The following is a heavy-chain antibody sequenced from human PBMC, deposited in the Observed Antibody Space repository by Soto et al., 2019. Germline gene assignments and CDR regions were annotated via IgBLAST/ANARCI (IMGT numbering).Heavy chain of an antibody. J-gene: IGHJ4*02. Sequence: QVQLQESGPGLVKPSETLSLTCTVSGGSVSSGSYYWSWIRQPPGKGLEWIGYIYYSGSTNYNPSLKSRVTISVDTSKNQFSLKLSSVTAADTAVYYCATITYCGGDCYMWADYWGQGTLVTVSS. V-gene: IGHV4-61*01. CDR2: IYYSGST. CDR1: GGSVSSGSYY. D-gene: IGHD2-21*02. CDR3: ATITYCGGDCYMWADY.